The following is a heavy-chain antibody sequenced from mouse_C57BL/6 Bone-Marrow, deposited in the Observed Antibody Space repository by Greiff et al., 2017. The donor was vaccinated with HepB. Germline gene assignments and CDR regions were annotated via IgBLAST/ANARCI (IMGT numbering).Heavy chain of an antibody. Sequence: EVQRVESGGGLVQPGGSLKLSCAASGFTFSDYYMYWVRQTPEKRLEWVAYISNGGGSTYYPDTVKGRFTISRDNAKNTLYLQMSSLKSEDTAMYYCARQEKESVSGSSYERGAMDYWGQGTSVTVSS. CDR1: GFTFSDYY. V-gene: IGHV5-12*01. D-gene: IGHD1-1*01. J-gene: IGHJ4*01. CDR3: ARQEKESVSGSSYERGAMDY. CDR2: ISNGGGST.